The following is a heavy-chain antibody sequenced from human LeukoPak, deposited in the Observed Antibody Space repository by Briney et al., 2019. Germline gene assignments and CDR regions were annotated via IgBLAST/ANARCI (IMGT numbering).Heavy chain of an antibody. Sequence: GGSLGLSCAASGFTVSSNYMSWVRQAPGKGLEWVSVIYSGGSIYYADSVKGRFTISRDNSKNTLYLQMNSLRAEDTAVYYCAKDQRTMTRRMDVWGQGTTVTVSS. CDR3: AKDQRTMTRRMDV. J-gene: IGHJ6*02. CDR2: IYSGGSI. V-gene: IGHV3-66*01. CDR1: GFTVSSNY. D-gene: IGHD2-2*01.